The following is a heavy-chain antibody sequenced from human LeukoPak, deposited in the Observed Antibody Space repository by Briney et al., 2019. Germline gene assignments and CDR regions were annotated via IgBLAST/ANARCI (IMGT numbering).Heavy chain of an antibody. V-gene: IGHV4-4*09. CDR1: GGSISRYY. CDR2: IYTSGST. Sequence: SETLSLTCTVSGGSISRYYWSWIRQPPGKGLEWIGYIYTSGSTNYNPSLKSRVTISVDTSKNQFSLKLSSVTAADTAVYYCAKERGSITGTTRAFDIWGQGTMVTVSS. J-gene: IGHJ3*02. CDR3: AKERGSITGTTRAFDI. D-gene: IGHD1-7*01.